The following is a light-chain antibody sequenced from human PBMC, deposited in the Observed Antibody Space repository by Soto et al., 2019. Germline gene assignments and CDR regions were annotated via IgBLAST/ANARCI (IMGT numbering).Light chain of an antibody. CDR3: QQYGSSPS. J-gene: IGKJ1*01. CDR1: QSVSSSY. V-gene: IGKV3-20*01. CDR2: GAS. Sequence: EIVLTQSPGTLSLSPGERATLSCRASQSVSSSYLAWYQQKPGQAPRLLIYGASSRATGIPDRFSGSGSGTDFSLTIRRLEHEDFAVYYCQQYGSSPSFGQGTKVEIK.